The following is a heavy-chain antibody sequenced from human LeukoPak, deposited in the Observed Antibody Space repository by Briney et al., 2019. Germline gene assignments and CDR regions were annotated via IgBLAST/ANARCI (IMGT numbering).Heavy chain of an antibody. J-gene: IGHJ4*02. D-gene: IGHD3-22*01. CDR1: GYTFTTYG. CDR3: ARGNPYDSSGYYGY. CDR2: VSGYNGNT. Sequence: ASVKVSCKASGYTFTTYGISWVRQAPGQGLEWMGWVSGYNGNTIYAQNFQGRVTMTADTSTSTAYMELRSLRSDDTAVYYCARGNPYDSSGYYGYWGQGTLVTVSS. V-gene: IGHV1-18*01.